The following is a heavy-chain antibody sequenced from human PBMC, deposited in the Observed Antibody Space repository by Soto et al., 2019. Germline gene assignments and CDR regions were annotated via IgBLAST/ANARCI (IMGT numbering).Heavy chain of an antibody. Sequence: EVQLAESGGGLVQPGGSLRLSCAASGFTFSNYWMSWVRQAPGKGLEWVANIKQDGSETYYGDSVKGRFTISRDNAKKSLFLQMNSLRAEDTALYYCARDDCRGGICYSTRPFDYWGQGTLVTVSS. CDR3: ARDDCRGGICYSTRPFDY. D-gene: IGHD2-15*01. V-gene: IGHV3-7*03. CDR1: GFTFSNYW. J-gene: IGHJ4*02. CDR2: IKQDGSET.